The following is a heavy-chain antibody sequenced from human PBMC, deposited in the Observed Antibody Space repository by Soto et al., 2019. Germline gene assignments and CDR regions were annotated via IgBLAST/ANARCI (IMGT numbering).Heavy chain of an antibody. CDR2: ISKTGNT. CDR1: RGSGRSDNYY. Sequence: QVQLQESGPGLVKPSETLSLTCTVSRGSGRSDNYYWTWIRQTPVKGLEWLGFISKTGNTKYNPPRKSRVTISLDTSKNHFSLRLTSVTAADTAVYYCAREIPRYGYNVGSGAMDVWGQVTTVTVSS. D-gene: IGHD5-12*01. V-gene: IGHV4-61*03. CDR3: AREIPRYGYNVGSGAMDV. J-gene: IGHJ6*02.